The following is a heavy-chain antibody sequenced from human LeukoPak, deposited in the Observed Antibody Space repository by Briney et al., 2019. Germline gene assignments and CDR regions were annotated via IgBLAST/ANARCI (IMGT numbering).Heavy chain of an antibody. Sequence: GGSLRLSCAASGFTFSSYSMNWVRQAPGKGLEWVSSISSSSSYIYYADSVKGRFTISRDNAKNSLYLQMNSLRAEDTAVYYCAKAIGYGGNQGIYYFDYWGQGTLVTVSS. CDR2: ISSSSSYI. D-gene: IGHD4-17*01. V-gene: IGHV3-21*01. CDR1: GFTFSSYS. J-gene: IGHJ4*02. CDR3: AKAIGYGGNQGIYYFDY.